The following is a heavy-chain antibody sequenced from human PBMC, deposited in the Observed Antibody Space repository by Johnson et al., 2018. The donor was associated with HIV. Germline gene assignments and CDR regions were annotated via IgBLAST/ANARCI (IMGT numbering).Heavy chain of an antibody. J-gene: IGHJ3*02. D-gene: IGHD1-26*01. CDR3: ARMLVGAYFDYHYAFDS. Sequence: QVQLVESGGGVVQPGRSLRLSCAASGFTFSSYAMHWVRQAPGKGLEWVAVISYDGSNKYYADSVKGRFTISRDNSKNTLYLQMNSLRSEDTAVYYCARMLVGAYFDYHYAFDSWGQGTMVTVSS. CDR2: ISYDGSNK. CDR1: GFTFSSYA. V-gene: IGHV3-30*04.